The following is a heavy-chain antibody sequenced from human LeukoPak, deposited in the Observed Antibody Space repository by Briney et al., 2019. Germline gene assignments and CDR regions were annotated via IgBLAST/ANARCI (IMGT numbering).Heavy chain of an antibody. CDR1: GFTFSDYY. CDR3: ARDPQHYDFWSGYSDGY. J-gene: IGHJ4*02. V-gene: IGHV3-11*01. CDR2: ISSSGSTI. Sequence: PGGSLRLSCAASGFTFSDYYMNWIRQAPGKGLEWISYISSSGSTIYYADSVKGRFTISRDNAKNSLYLQMNSLRAEDTAVYYCARDPQHYDFWSGYSDGYWGQGTLVTVSS. D-gene: IGHD3-3*01.